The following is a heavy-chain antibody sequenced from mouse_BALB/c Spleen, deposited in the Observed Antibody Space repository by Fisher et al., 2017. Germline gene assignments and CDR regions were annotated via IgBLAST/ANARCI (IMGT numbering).Heavy chain of an antibody. J-gene: IGHJ1*01. CDR3: ARPMITSDWYFDV. Sequence: KFKGKATLTVDNSSSTAYMELRSLTSEDSAVYYCARPMITSDWYFDVWGAGTTVTVSS. D-gene: IGHD2-4*01. V-gene: IGHV1-26*01.